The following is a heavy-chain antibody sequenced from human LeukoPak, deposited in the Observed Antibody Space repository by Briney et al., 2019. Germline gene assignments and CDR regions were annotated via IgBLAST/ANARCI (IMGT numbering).Heavy chain of an antibody. J-gene: IGHJ4*02. CDR1: GFTFSSYR. Sequence: GGSLRLSCAASGFTFSSYRMNWVRQAPGKGLVWVSYISSSSSTIYYADSVKGRFTISRDNAKNSLYLQMNSLRAEDTAVYYCAKEAPVSMIVVVITDYFDYWGQGTLVTVSS. CDR2: ISSSSSTI. CDR3: AKEAPVSMIVVVITDYFDY. V-gene: IGHV3-48*01. D-gene: IGHD3-22*01.